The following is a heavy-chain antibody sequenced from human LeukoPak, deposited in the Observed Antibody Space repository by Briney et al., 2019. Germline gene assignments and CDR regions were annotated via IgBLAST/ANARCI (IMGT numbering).Heavy chain of an antibody. V-gene: IGHV4-39*07. Sequence: SETLSLTGIVSSGSISSGNYHWGWIRQPPGKGLEWIASIFHSGTTYYNPSLKSRVTISVDTSKNQFSLKVNSVTAADTAVYYCGRVPAPYAYDTSGYDSWGQGTLVTVSS. CDR3: GRVPAPYAYDTSGYDS. D-gene: IGHD3-22*01. J-gene: IGHJ4*02. CDR1: SGSISSGNYH. CDR2: IFHSGTT.